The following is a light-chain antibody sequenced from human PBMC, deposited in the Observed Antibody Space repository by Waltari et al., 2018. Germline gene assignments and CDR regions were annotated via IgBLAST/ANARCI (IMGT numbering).Light chain of an antibody. Sequence: QSALTQPPSASGSPGQSVTISCTGTSSDVGRFDYVSWYQQHPGQTPKLLIYNVRQRPSGVPDRVCGSKSVNTASLSVSGLQADDEADYYCSSSGGSNIVVGGGTKLTVL. J-gene: IGLJ2*01. CDR2: NVR. CDR3: SSSGGSNIV. V-gene: IGLV2-8*01. CDR1: SSDVGRFDY.